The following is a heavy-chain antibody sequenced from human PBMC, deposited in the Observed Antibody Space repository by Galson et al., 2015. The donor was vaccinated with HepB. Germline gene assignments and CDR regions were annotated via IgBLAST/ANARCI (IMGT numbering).Heavy chain of an antibody. Sequence: SVKVSCKASGGTFSSYAISWVRQAPGQGLEWMGGIIPIFGTANYAQKFQGRVTITADESTSTAYMELSSLRSEDTAVYYCARGPTRVVVVAAMVLVSYFDYWGQGTLVTASS. J-gene: IGHJ4*02. CDR3: ARGPTRVVVVAAMVLVSYFDY. CDR1: GGTFSSYA. CDR2: IIPIFGTA. D-gene: IGHD2-15*01. V-gene: IGHV1-69*13.